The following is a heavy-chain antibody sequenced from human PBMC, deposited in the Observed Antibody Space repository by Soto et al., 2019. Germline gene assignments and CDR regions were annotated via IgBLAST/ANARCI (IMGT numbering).Heavy chain of an antibody. V-gene: IGHV3-33*01. CDR1: GFTFSSYG. D-gene: IGHD2-2*01. Sequence: GGSLRLSCAASGFTFSSYGMHWVRQAPGKGLEWVAVIWYDGSNKYYADSVKGRFTISRDNSKNTLYLQMNSLRAEDTAVYYCARDTGVVPAAMRRVGAFDIWGQGTMVTVSS. J-gene: IGHJ3*02. CDR3: ARDTGVVPAAMRRVGAFDI. CDR2: IWYDGSNK.